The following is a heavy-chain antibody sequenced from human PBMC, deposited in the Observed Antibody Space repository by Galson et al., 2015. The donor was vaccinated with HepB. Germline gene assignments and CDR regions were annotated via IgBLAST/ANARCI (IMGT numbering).Heavy chain of an antibody. CDR1: GGSISSGGYY. Sequence: TLSLTCTVSGGSISSGGYYWSWIRQHPGKGLEWIGYIYYSGSTYYNPSLKSRVTISVDTSKNQFSLKLSSVTAADAAVYYCARDTLQGGATRGNWYFDLWGRGTLVTVSS. V-gene: IGHV4-31*03. D-gene: IGHD1-26*01. CDR2: IYYSGST. J-gene: IGHJ2*01. CDR3: ARDTLQGGATRGNWYFDL.